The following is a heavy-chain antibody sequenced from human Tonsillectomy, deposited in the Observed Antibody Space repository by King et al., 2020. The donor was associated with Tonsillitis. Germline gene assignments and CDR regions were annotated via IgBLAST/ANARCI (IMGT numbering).Heavy chain of an antibody. Sequence: VQLVESGGGLVQPGGSLRLSCAASGFTFSSDAMSWVRQAPGKGLEWVAAISGSGGSTYYADSVKGRVTISRDNSKNTLYLQMNSLRAEDTAVYSCAKDILIFGVVITAFDYWGQGTLVTVSS. CDR3: AKDILIFGVVITAFDY. CDR1: GFTFSSDA. J-gene: IGHJ4*02. D-gene: IGHD3-3*01. V-gene: IGHV3-23*04. CDR2: ISGSGGST.